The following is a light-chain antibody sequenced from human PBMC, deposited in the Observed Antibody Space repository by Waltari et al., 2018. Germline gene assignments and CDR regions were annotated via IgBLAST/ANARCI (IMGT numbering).Light chain of an antibody. V-gene: IGKV1-6*01. CDR3: QQAYNYPYS. CDR1: QDIANN. CDR2: RAS. Sequence: IQMTQSPSSLSASVGDPVTITCQASQDIANNLHWYQQKPGKAPDLLIYRASSFQSGIPSRFSGSGSGTDFTLTISSLQPEDFATYYCQQAYNYPYSFGQGTKVEIK. J-gene: IGKJ2*03.